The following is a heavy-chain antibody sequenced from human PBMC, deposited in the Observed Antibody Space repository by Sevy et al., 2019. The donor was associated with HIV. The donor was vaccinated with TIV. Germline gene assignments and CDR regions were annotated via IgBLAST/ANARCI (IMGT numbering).Heavy chain of an antibody. D-gene: IGHD3-9*01. CDR2: IIPLFDTT. CDR1: GDTFSIYG. CDR3: ARAFPNILTGYYDY. V-gene: IGHV1-69*13. J-gene: IGHJ4*02. Sequence: ASVKVSCKASGDTFSIYGISWVRQAPGQGLEWMGGIIPLFDTTNNAQKLHDRVTFTADESTSTAYMELSSLRSEDTAMYYCARAFPNILTGYYDYWGQGTLVTVSS.